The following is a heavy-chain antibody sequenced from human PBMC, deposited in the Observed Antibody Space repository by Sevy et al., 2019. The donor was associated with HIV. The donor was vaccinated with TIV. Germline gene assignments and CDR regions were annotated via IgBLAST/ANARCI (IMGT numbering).Heavy chain of an antibody. CDR2: ISGSAGST. Sequence: GGSLRLSCAASGFTFSSYAMSWVRQAPGKGLEWVSAISGSAGSTYYADSVKGRFTISRDNSKNTLYLQMNSLGAEDTAVYYCANGNRIAAAQLDYWGQGTLVTVSS. CDR1: GFTFSSYA. D-gene: IGHD6-13*01. J-gene: IGHJ4*02. CDR3: ANGNRIAAAQLDY. V-gene: IGHV3-23*01.